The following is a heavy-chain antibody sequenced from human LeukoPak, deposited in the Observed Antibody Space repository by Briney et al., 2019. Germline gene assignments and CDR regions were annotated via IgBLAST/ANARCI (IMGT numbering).Heavy chain of an antibody. J-gene: IGHJ4*02. Sequence: SGGSLRLSCAASGFTFSNYWVHWVRQAPGKGLVWVSRINRDGSTTNYADSVKGRFTVSRDNAKNTLNLQMNSLGAKDTAVYYCARDKKSGESSEIDYWGQGTLVTVSS. V-gene: IGHV3-74*01. D-gene: IGHD3-10*01. CDR1: GFTFSNYW. CDR3: ARDKKSGESSEIDY. CDR2: INRDGSTT.